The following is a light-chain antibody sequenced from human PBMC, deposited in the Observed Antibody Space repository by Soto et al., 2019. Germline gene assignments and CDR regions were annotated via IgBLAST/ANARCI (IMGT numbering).Light chain of an antibody. CDR2: EVS. CDR3: CSYAGSSTLV. Sequence: QSALTQPASVSGSPGQSITISCTGTSSDVGSYNLVSWYQHHPGKAPKLMIYEVSKRPSGVSNRFSGSKSGNTASLTISGLQAEDEADYYCCSYAGSSTLVFGGGTKVNVL. V-gene: IGLV2-23*02. J-gene: IGLJ3*02. CDR1: SSDVGSYNL.